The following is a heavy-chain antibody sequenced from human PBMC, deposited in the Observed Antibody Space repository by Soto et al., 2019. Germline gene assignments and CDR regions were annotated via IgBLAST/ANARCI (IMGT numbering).Heavy chain of an antibody. V-gene: IGHV4-59*01. J-gene: IGHJ4*02. Sequence: SETLSLTCTVSGGSISSYYWSWIRQPPGKGLEWIGYIYYSGSTNYNPSLKSRITITIDTSKNQFSLKLRSVTAADTAVYYCARMYSSSSEIDYWGQGTLVTVSS. D-gene: IGHD6-6*01. CDR1: GGSISSYY. CDR2: IYYSGST. CDR3: ARMYSSSSEIDY.